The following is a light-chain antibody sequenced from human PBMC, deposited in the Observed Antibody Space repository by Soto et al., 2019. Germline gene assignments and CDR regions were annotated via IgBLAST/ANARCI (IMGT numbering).Light chain of an antibody. V-gene: IGLV2-11*01. CDR2: DVI. CDR3: CSYAGNSLWV. Sequence: QSVLTQPRSVSGSPGQSVTISCTGTSSYVGGSNLVSWYQQHAGRAPKLVIYDVIKRPSGVPDRFSGSKSGNTASLTISGLQVEDEADYYCCSYAGNSLWVFGGGTKLTVL. J-gene: IGLJ3*02. CDR1: SSYVGGSNL.